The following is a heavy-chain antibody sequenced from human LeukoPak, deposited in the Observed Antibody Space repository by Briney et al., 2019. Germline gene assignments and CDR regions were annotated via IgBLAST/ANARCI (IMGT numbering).Heavy chain of an antibody. CDR2: IYPGDSDT. J-gene: IGHJ4*02. CDR1: GYSFTTYW. Sequence: GESLNISCKGSGYSFTTYWIAWVRQMPGKGLEWMGIIYPGDSDTRYSPSFRGQVTISVDKSVSAAYLQWSSLKASDTAMYYCASPPTRECSSISCPLSYWGQGTLVTVSS. CDR3: ASPPTRECSSISCPLSY. D-gene: IGHD2-2*01. V-gene: IGHV5-51*01.